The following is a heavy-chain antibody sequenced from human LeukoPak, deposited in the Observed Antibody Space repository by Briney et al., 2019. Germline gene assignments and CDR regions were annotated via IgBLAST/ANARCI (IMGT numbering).Heavy chain of an antibody. CDR2: IYTSGST. CDR3: ARDLGYCSSISCYMYLDY. Sequence: SETLSLTCTVSGGSISSGSYYWSWIRQPAGKGLEWIGRIYTSGSTNYNPSLKSRVTISVDTSKNQFSLKLSSVTAADTAVYYCARDLGYCSSISCYMYLDYWGQGTLVTVSS. CDR1: GGSISSGSYY. D-gene: IGHD2-2*02. J-gene: IGHJ4*02. V-gene: IGHV4-61*02.